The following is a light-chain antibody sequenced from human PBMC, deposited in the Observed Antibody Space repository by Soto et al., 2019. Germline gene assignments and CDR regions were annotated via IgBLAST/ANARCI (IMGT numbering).Light chain of an antibody. V-gene: IGKV1-39*01. CDR3: QQPFTSPPT. CDR2: AAS. CDR1: RSIGTL. J-gene: IGKJ2*01. Sequence: DIHMTQSPSSLSASVGDRVTITCRASRSIGTLLHWYQHKPGKAPNLLISAASNLQSGVPSRFTGSGSGTDLPLTISSLQPGDFATYFCQQPFTSPPTFGRGTQVEIK.